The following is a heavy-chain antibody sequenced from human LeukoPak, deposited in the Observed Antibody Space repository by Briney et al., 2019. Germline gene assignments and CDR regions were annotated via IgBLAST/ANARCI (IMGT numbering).Heavy chain of an antibody. J-gene: IGHJ4*02. CDR2: ITATSLHI. Sequence: GGSLRLSCAASGVTFSGYSMNWVRQAPGKGLEWVSAITATSLHIYYADSVKGRLTISRDNAKNSLYLQMNSLRAEDTAVYYCATPITDVDYWGQGTLVTVSS. CDR1: GVTFSGYS. CDR3: ATPITDVDY. D-gene: IGHD1-20*01. V-gene: IGHV3-21*04.